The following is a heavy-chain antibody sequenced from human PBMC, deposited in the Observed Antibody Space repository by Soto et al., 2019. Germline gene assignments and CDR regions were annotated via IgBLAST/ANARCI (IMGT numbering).Heavy chain of an antibody. D-gene: IGHD6-13*01. J-gene: IGHJ4*02. CDR2: ISGSGGST. CDR3: AKDQQLDYFDY. V-gene: IGHV3-23*01. CDR1: GFTFSSYG. Sequence: GSLRLSYAAPGFTFSSYGRRWVRQAPGKGLEWVSAISGSGGSTYYADSVKGRFTISRDNSKNTLYLQMNSLRAEDTAVYYCAKDQQLDYFDYWGQGTLVTVSS.